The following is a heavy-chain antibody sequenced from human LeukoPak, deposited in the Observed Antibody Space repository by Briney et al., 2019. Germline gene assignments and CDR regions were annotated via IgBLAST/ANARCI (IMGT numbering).Heavy chain of an antibody. V-gene: IGHV3-30*02. CDR3: AKDNYYYGSGSFFVDY. D-gene: IGHD3-10*01. CDR2: IRYDGSNK. CDR1: GFTFSSYG. Sequence: GGSLRLSCAASGFTFSSYGMHWVRQARGKGLEWVAFIRYDGSNKYYADAVKGRFTISRDNSKNTLYLQMKSLRAEDTAVYYCAKDNYYYGSGSFFVDYWGQGTLVTVSS. J-gene: IGHJ4*02.